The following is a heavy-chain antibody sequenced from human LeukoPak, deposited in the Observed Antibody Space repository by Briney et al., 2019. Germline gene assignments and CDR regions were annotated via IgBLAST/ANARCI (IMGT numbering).Heavy chain of an antibody. CDR2: ISSSSSYI. D-gene: IGHD3-3*01. Sequence: GGSLRPSCAASGFTFSSYSMNWVRQAPGKGLEWVSCISSSSSYIYYADSVKGRFTISRDNAKNSLYLQMNSLRAEDTAVYYCAREDYDFWSGYYSKVNFDYWGQGTLVTVSS. J-gene: IGHJ4*02. CDR1: GFTFSSYS. V-gene: IGHV3-21*01. CDR3: AREDYDFWSGYYSKVNFDY.